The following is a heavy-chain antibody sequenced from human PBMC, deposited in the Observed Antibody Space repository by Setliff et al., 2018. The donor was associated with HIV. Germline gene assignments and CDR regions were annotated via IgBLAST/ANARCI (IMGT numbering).Heavy chain of an antibody. CDR1: GYSINNGYY. CDR3: ARGQDGSNLDDAFDI. V-gene: IGHV4-38-2*01. Sequence: SETLSLTCAVSGYSINNGYYWGWIRQPPGKGLEWIVSVHHSGSTYYNPSLKSRVTISVDTNKNRFSLKLKSVTAADTAVYFFARGQDGSNLDDAFDIWGQGTTVTVSS. D-gene: IGHD3-3*01. J-gene: IGHJ3*02. CDR2: VHHSGST.